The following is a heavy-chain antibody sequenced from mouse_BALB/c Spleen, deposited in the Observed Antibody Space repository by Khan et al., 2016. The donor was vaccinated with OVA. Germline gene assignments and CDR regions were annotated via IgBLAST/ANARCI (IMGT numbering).Heavy chain of an antibody. CDR1: GYTFTDYD. Sequence: QVQLQQSGPELVKPGASVKMSCKTSGYTFTDYDIRWVKQRTGQGLEWIGEIYPGSGSTYYNEKFKGKATLTADKSSNTAYMQLSSLTSEDSAVYFCEKIFYGNSYAMDYWGQGTAVTVSS. CDR2: IYPGSGST. V-gene: IGHV1-77*01. J-gene: IGHJ4*01. D-gene: IGHD2-1*01. CDR3: EKIFYGNSYAMDY.